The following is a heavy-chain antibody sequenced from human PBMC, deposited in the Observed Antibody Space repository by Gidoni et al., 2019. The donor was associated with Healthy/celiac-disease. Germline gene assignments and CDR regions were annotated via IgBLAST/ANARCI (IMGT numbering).Heavy chain of an antibody. D-gene: IGHD2-15*01. CDR2: IYPGDSDT. Sequence: EVQLVQSGAGGKKPGESLKISCKGSGYSFTSSCIGWVRHMPGKGLEWMGIIYPGDSDTRYSPSFQGQVTISADKSISTAYLQWSSLKASDTAMYYCARASWLACSGGSCYLGWFDPWGQGTLVTVSS. CDR3: ARASWLACSGGSCYLGWFDP. J-gene: IGHJ5*02. V-gene: IGHV5-51*01. CDR1: GYSFTSSC.